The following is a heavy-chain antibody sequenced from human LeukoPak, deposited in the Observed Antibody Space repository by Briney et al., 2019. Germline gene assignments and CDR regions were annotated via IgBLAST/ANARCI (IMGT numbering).Heavy chain of an antibody. D-gene: IGHD5-24*01. V-gene: IGHV4-39*07. J-gene: IGHJ6*02. CDR2: IVYSGTT. CDR1: SGSITTSSHY. CDR3: VRLNYRYGMDV. Sequence: SETLSLTCNVSSGSITTSSHYWGWIRQSPGKKLEWIGSIVYSGTTFYNPSLKSRVIISIDTSKSQFSLRLSSVTAADTALYYCVRLNYRYGMDVWGQGTTVTVSS.